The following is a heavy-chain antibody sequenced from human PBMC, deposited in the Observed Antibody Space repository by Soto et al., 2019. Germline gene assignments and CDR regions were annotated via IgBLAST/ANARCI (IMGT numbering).Heavy chain of an antibody. CDR1: GYSFTGYW. Sequence: EVQLVQSGAEVKKPGESLRISCKGSGYSFTGYWISWVRQMPGKALEWRGGFDPSDSYTNYSPPFQGHVTISADKSISTAYLQWSSLKASDTAMYYCARRLPVDYYGMDVWGQGTTVTVSS. CDR2: FDPSDSYT. V-gene: IGHV5-10-1*03. J-gene: IGHJ6*02. D-gene: IGHD6-25*01. CDR3: ARRLPVDYYGMDV.